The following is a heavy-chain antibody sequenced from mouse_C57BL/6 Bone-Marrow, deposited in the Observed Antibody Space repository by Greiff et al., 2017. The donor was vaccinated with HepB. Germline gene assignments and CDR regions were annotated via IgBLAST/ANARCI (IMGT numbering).Heavy chain of an antibody. D-gene: IGHD2-1*01. CDR1: GFTFSDYG. J-gene: IGHJ3*01. CDR3: ASNYEGWFAY. Sequence: EVQLVESGGGLVKPGGSLKLSCAASGFTFSDYGMHWVRQAPEKGLEWVAYISSGSSTIYYADTVKGRFTISRDNAKNTLFLQMTSLRSEDTAMYYCASNYEGWFAYGGQGTLVTVSA. CDR2: ISSGSSTI. V-gene: IGHV5-17*01.